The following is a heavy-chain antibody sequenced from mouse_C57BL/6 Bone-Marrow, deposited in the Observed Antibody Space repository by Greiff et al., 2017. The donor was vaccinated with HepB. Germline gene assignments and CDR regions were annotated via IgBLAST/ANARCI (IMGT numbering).Heavy chain of an antibody. CDR2: IYPRDGST. J-gene: IGHJ2*01. CDR1: GYTFTDHT. D-gene: IGHD1-1*01. CDR3: AISPYYYGSSDYFDY. Sequence: VQRVESDAELVKPGASVKISCKVSGYTFTDHTIHWMKQRPEQGLEWIGYIYPRDGSTKYNEKFKGKATLTADKSSITAYMQLNSLTSEDSAVYFCAISPYYYGSSDYFDYWGQGTTLTVSS. V-gene: IGHV1-78*01.